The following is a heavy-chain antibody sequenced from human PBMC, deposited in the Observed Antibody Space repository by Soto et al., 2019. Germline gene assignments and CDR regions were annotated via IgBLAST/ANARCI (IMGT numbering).Heavy chain of an antibody. Sequence: QVQLQESGPGLVKPSQTLSLTCTVSGGSIYSAGYYWSWIRQRPGKGLEWIGYIYYSGSTYYNPSLKSRVTISVDASKSQFSLKLSSVTAADTAVYYCARAYDRRGSGSTPLDYWGHGTLVTVSS. J-gene: IGHJ4*01. CDR1: GGSIYSAGYY. CDR3: ARAYDRRGSGSTPLDY. D-gene: IGHD3-22*01. V-gene: IGHV4-31*03. CDR2: IYYSGST.